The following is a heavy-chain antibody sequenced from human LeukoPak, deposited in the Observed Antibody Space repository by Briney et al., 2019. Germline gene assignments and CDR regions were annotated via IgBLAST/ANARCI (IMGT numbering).Heavy chain of an antibody. CDR2: IKSKTDGGTT. V-gene: IGHV3-15*01. J-gene: IGHJ5*02. CDR3: TTDTIVVVPAARGGDTWFDP. CDR1: GFTFSNAW. Sequence: RGSLRLSCAASGFTFSNAWMSWVRQAPGKGLEWVGRIKSKTDGGTTDYAAPVKGRFTISRDDSKNTLYLQMNSLKTEDTAVYYCTTDTIVVVPAARGGDTWFDPWGQGTLVTVSS. D-gene: IGHD2-2*01.